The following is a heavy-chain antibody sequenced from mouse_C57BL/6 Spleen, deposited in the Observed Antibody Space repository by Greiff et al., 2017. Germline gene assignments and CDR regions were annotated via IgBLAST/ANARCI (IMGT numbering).Heavy chain of an antibody. D-gene: IGHD2-3*01. Sequence: QVQLQQSGAELVKPGASVKISCKASGYAFSSYWMNWVKQRPGKGLEWIGQIYPGDGDTNYNGKFKGKATLTADKSSSTANMQLSSLTSEDSAVYVCARYYDGDYPYYFDYWGQGTTLTVSS. CDR2: IYPGDGDT. CDR1: GYAFSSYW. J-gene: IGHJ2*01. CDR3: ARYYDGDYPYYFDY. V-gene: IGHV1-80*01.